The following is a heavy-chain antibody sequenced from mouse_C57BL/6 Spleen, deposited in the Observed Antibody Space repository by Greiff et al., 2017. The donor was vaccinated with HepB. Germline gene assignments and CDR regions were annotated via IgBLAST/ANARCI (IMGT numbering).Heavy chain of an antibody. D-gene: IGHD1-1*01. V-gene: IGHV5-16*01. Sequence: EVKLVESEGGLVQPGSSMKLSCTASGFTFSDYYMAWVRQVPEKGLEWVANINYDGSSTYYLDSLKSRFIISRDNAKNILYRQMSSLKSEDTATYYCARGRSSYEYFDVWGTGTTVTVSS. CDR1: GFTFSDYY. CDR2: INYDGSST. J-gene: IGHJ1*03. CDR3: ARGRSSYEYFDV.